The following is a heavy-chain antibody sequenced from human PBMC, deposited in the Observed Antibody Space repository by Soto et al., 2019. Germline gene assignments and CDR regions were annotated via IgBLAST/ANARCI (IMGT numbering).Heavy chain of an antibody. Sequence: QVQLVQSGAEVKKPGSSVKVSCKASGGTFSSYTISWVRQAPGQGLEWMGRIIPILGIANYAQKFQGRVTIATDKSTSTAYMELSSLRSEDTAVYYCATVGVVVVAATDYYYYYMDVWGRGTTVIVSS. CDR2: IIPILGIA. CDR3: ATVGVVVVAATDYYYYYMDV. CDR1: GGTFSSYT. J-gene: IGHJ6*03. D-gene: IGHD2-15*01. V-gene: IGHV1-69*02.